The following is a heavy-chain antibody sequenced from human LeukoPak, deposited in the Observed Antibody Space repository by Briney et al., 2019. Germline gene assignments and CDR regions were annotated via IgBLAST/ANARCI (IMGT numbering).Heavy chain of an antibody. CDR2: NRDGSTT. Sequence: PGGFLRLSCAASGFTFSSYRMHWVRQTPGEGLVWVSRNRDGSTTNYADSVKGRFTISRDNAKNSLYLQMNSLRAEDTAVYYCARDGLYCSSTNCYLDYWGQGTLVTVSS. D-gene: IGHD2-2*01. CDR1: GFTFSSYR. CDR3: ARDGLYCSSTNCYLDY. J-gene: IGHJ4*02. V-gene: IGHV3-74*01.